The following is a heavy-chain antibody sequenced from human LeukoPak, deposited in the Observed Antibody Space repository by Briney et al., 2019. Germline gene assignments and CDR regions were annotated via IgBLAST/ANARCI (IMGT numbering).Heavy chain of an antibody. J-gene: IGHJ4*02. CDR3: AKRGVVIRVILVGFHKQAYYFDS. V-gene: IGHV3-23*01. CDR1: GITLSNYG. Sequence: PGGSLRLSCAVSGITLSNYGMSWVRQAPGKGLEWVAGISDSGGSTNYADSVKGRFTISRDNAKNTLYLQMNSLRAEDTAVYFCAKRGVVIRVILVGFHKQAYYFDSWGQGARVTVSS. D-gene: IGHD3-10*01. CDR2: ISDSGGST.